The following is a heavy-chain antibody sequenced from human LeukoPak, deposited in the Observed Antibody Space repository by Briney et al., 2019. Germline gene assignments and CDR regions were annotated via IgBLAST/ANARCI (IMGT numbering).Heavy chain of an antibody. D-gene: IGHD6-19*01. J-gene: IGHJ4*02. Sequence: GGSLRLSCAASGFTYRSYAMHWVRQAPGKGLEWVAVISDDGSRQHYADFLEGRITISRDNSKNTVSLQMSSLRTEDTAVYFCAREQSGDGWSGFDYWGQGTLVTVSS. CDR1: GFTYRSYA. V-gene: IGHV3-30*15. CDR2: ISDDGSRQ. CDR3: AREQSGDGWSGFDY.